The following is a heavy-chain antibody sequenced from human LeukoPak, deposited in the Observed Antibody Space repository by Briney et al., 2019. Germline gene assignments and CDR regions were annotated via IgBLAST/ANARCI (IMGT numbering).Heavy chain of an antibody. D-gene: IGHD1-26*01. CDR3: ARGPWELPFDY. Sequence: SETLSLTCTVSGASISSGGYYWSWIRQPPGKGLEWIGYIYHSGSTYYNPSLKSRVTISVDRSKNQFSLKLSSVTAADTAVYYCARGPWELPFDYWGQGTLVTVSS. V-gene: IGHV4-30-2*01. CDR1: GASISSGGYY. CDR2: IYHSGST. J-gene: IGHJ4*02.